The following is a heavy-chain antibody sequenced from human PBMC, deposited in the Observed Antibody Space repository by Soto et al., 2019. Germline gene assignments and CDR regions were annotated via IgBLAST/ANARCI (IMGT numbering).Heavy chain of an antibody. CDR3: ARDLGGWPDY. D-gene: IGHD2-15*01. CDR2: VYTDGTI. V-gene: IGHV3-53*05. Sequence: PGGSLRLSCEVSGFTVTTNYMSWVRQAPGKGLEWVSVVYTDGTIYYADSVKGRFTITRDTSASTAYMELSSLRSEDTAVYYCARDLGGWPDYWGQGTLVTVSS. J-gene: IGHJ4*02. CDR1: GFTVTTNY.